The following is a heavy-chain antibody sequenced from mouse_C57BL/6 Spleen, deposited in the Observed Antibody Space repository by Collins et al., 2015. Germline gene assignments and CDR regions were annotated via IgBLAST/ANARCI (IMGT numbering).Heavy chain of an antibody. CDR1: GYTFTSYW. CDR3: TMGDFDY. Sequence: QVQLQQPGAEFVKPGASMKLSCKASGYTFTSYWMQWVKQRPGQGLEWIGEIDPSDSYTNYNQKFKGKATLTVDTSSSTAYMQLSSLTSEDSAVYYCTMGDFDYWGQGTTLTVSS. J-gene: IGHJ2*01. D-gene: IGHD1-1*02. V-gene: IGHV1-50*01. CDR2: IDPSDSYT.